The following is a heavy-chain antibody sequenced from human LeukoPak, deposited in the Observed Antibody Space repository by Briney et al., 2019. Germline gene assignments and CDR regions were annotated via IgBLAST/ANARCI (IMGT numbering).Heavy chain of an antibody. CDR2: ISGSGGST. J-gene: IGHJ4*02. CDR1: GFTFSSYA. CDR3: AKGIVVVPAATMDY. Sequence: GRSLRLSCAASGFTFSSYAMSWVRQAPGKGLEWVSAISGSGGSTYYADSVKGRFTISRDNSKNTLYLQMNSLRAEDTAIYYCAKGIVVVPAATMDYWGQGTLVTVSS. V-gene: IGHV3-23*01. D-gene: IGHD2-2*01.